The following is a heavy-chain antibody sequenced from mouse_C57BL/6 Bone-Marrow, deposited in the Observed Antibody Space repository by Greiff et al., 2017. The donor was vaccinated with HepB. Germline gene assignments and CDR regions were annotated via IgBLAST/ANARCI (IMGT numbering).Heavy chain of an antibody. J-gene: IGHJ3*01. CDR1: GFTFSSYG. D-gene: IGHD4-1*01. Sequence: EVRGVESGGDLVKPGGSLKLSCAASGFTFSSYGMSWVRQTPDKRLEWVATISSGGSYTYYPDSVKGRFTISRDNAKNTLYLQMSSLKSEDTAMYYCARHNWDGAYWGQGTLVTVSA. CDR2: ISSGGSYT. V-gene: IGHV5-6*01. CDR3: ARHNWDGAY.